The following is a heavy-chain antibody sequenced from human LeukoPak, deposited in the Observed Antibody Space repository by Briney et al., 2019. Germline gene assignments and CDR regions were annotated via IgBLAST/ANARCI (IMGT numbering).Heavy chain of an antibody. CDR3: ANSIAVAGSDAFDI. D-gene: IGHD6-19*01. J-gene: IGHJ3*02. CDR2: ISYDGSNK. Sequence: GGSLRLSCAASGFTFSSYGMHWVRQAPGKGLEWVAVISYDGSNKYYADSVKGRFTISRGNSKNTLYLQMNSLRAEDTAVYYCANSIAVAGSDAFDIWGQGTMVTVSS. CDR1: GFTFSSYG. V-gene: IGHV3-30*18.